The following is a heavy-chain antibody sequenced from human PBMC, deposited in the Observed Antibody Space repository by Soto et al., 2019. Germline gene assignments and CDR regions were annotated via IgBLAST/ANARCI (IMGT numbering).Heavy chain of an antibody. Sequence: ASVKVSCKASGYTFTGYYMHWVRQAPGQGLEWMGWINPNSGGTNYAQKLQGRVTMTTDTSTSTAYMELRSLRSDDTAVYYCARSGTVSIVVVIWDFDYWGQGTLVTVSS. CDR3: ARSGTVSIVVVIWDFDY. V-gene: IGHV1-2*02. CDR1: GYTFTGYY. CDR2: INPNSGGT. D-gene: IGHD3-22*01. J-gene: IGHJ4*02.